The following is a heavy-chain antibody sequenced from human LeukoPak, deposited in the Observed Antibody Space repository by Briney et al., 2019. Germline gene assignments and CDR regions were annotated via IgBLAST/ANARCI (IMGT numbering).Heavy chain of an antibody. CDR3: ARHLYYSASAFWYIDL. Sequence: SETLSLTCTLSGDSISSSDHYWVWIRQSPGKGLEWIGSVSQSGNTYYKSSLKSRVTVSIDTSKNEFSLIFTSVTAADTAEYYCARHLYYSASAFWYIDLWGRGTLVIVSP. CDR1: GDSISSSDHY. V-gene: IGHV4-39*01. D-gene: IGHD3-10*01. CDR2: VSQSGNT. J-gene: IGHJ2*01.